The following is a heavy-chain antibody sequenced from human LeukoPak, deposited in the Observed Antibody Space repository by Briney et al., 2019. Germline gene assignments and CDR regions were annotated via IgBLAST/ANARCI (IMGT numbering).Heavy chain of an antibody. CDR3: TTRCSNTSCFGNWFDP. Sequence: GGSLRLSCAASGFTFSSYGMHWVRQAPGKGLEWVAVIWYDGSNKYYADSVKGRFTISRDNSKNTLYLQMNSLKTEDTAVYYCTTRCSNTSCFGNWFDPWGQGTLVTVSS. J-gene: IGHJ5*02. D-gene: IGHD2-2*01. CDR2: IWYDGSNK. CDR1: GFTFSSYG. V-gene: IGHV3-33*01.